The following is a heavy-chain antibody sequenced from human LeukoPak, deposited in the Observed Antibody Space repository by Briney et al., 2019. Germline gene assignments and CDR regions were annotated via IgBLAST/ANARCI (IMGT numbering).Heavy chain of an antibody. CDR3: ARDSYDGFGELLLDY. CDR1: GFTVSSNY. J-gene: IGHJ4*02. D-gene: IGHD3-10*01. Sequence: GGSLRLSCAASGFTVSSNYISWVRQAPGKGLEWVSVIYSGGSTYYADSVKGRFTISRDNSKNTLYLQMNSLRAEDTAVYYCARDSYDGFGELLLDYWGQGTLVTVSS. V-gene: IGHV3-66*01. CDR2: IYSGGST.